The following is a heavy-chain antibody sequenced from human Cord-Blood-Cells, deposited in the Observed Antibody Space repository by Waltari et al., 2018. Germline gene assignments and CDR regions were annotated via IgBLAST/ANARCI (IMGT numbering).Heavy chain of an antibody. V-gene: IGHV1-2*02. Sequence: QVQLVQSGAEAKKPGASVKVSCKASGYTFTGYSMHWVRQAPGQGLEWMGWINPNSGGTNYAQKFQGRVTMTRDTSISTAYMELSRLRSDDTAVYYCAREPLSGWSGLDYWGQGTLVTVSS. J-gene: IGHJ4*02. CDR2: INPNSGGT. D-gene: IGHD6-19*01. CDR3: AREPLSGWSGLDY. CDR1: GYTFTGYS.